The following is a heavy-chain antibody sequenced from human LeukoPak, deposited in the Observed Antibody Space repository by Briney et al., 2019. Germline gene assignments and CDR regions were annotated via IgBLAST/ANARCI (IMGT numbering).Heavy chain of an antibody. J-gene: IGHJ6*02. CDR3: ARGTPSSSGWLYYGMDV. CDR2: ISYDGSNK. CDR1: GFIFSSYT. D-gene: IGHD6-19*01. V-gene: IGHV3-30-3*01. Sequence: GGSLRLSCAASGFIFSSYTMHWVRQAPGKGLEWVAVISYDGSNKYYADSVKGRFTISRDNSRNTLYLRMNSLRAEDTAVYYCARGTPSSSGWLYYGMDVWGQGTTVTVSS.